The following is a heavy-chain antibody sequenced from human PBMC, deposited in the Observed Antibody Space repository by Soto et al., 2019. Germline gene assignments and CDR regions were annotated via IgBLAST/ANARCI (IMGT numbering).Heavy chain of an antibody. CDR3: ASRDTGTSVDY. J-gene: IGHJ4*02. D-gene: IGHD1-7*01. Sequence: TCAVSGGSFTSNNWWTCVRQPPGQGLEWIGEIYRTGSTNYNPSLKSRVTISLDKSENQFSLKVTSLTAADTAVYYCASRDTGTSVDYSCQGTLVSIYS. CDR2: IYRTGST. CDR1: GGSFTSNNW. V-gene: IGHV4-4*02.